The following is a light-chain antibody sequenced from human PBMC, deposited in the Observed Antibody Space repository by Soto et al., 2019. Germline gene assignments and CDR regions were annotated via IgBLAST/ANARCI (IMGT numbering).Light chain of an antibody. CDR1: HNIERW. J-gene: IGKJ1*01. CDR3: RQFAISTT. CDR2: DAS. V-gene: IGKV1-5*01. Sequence: QVNQSPSTLYASEGDRVAITWRASHNIERWMAWYQQKPGKAPSLLIFDASTLHSGVPSRFSGSGSGTDFTLTISSLQPDDFATYYCRQFAISTTFGQGTKVDI.